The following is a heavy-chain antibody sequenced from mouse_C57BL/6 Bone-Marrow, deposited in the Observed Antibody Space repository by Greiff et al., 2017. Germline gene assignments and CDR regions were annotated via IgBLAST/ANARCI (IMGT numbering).Heavy chain of an antibody. V-gene: IGHV1-69*01. J-gene: IGHJ2*01. Sequence: QVQLQQPGAELVMPGASVKLSCTASGYTFTSYWMHWVKQRPGQGLEWIGEIDPSDSYTNYNQKFKGKSTLTVDKSSSTAYMKLSRLTSADSAVYYCARSVGPYYFDYWGQGTTLTVSS. CDR1: GYTFTSYW. D-gene: IGHD4-1*01. CDR3: ARSVGPYYFDY. CDR2: IDPSDSYT.